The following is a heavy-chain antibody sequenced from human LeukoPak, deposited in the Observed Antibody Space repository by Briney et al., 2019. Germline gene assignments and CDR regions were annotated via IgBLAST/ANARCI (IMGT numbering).Heavy chain of an antibody. CDR2: IYYSGST. Sequence: SETLSLTCTVSGGSISSYYWSWIRQPPGKGLEWIGYIYYSGSTNYNTSLKSRVTISVDTSKNQFSLKLSSVNAADTAVYYCARDRVDCSSTSCYGVGYYYYGMDVWGKGTTVTVSS. J-gene: IGHJ6*04. CDR1: GGSISSYY. V-gene: IGHV4-59*01. CDR3: ARDRVDCSSTSCYGVGYYYYGMDV. D-gene: IGHD2-2*01.